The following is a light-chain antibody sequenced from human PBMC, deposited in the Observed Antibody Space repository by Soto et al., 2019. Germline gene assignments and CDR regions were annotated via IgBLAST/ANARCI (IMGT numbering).Light chain of an antibody. CDR3: QQYGSSRRA. CDR2: GAS. J-gene: IGKJ3*01. CDR1: QSISSSY. Sequence: EIVLTQSPGTLSLSPGERATLSCRASQSISSSYVAWYQQKAGQAPRLLIYGASARANGIPGRFSGSGSGTDLTLPISRLEPEDFAVYYCQQYGSSRRAFGPGTKVDIK. V-gene: IGKV3-20*01.